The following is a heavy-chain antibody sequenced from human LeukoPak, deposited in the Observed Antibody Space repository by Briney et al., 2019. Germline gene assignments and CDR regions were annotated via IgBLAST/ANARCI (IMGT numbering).Heavy chain of an antibody. J-gene: IGHJ4*02. V-gene: IGHV1-18*01. CDR1: GYTFTRYG. D-gene: IGHD3-10*01. CDR2: ISAYNGNT. Sequence: ASVNVSCKASGYTFTRYGISWVRQAPGQGLEWMGWISAYNGNTNYAPKLQGRVTMTTDTSTSTAYMELRSLRSDDTAVYCCARDPGGFYDYWGQGTLVTVSS. CDR3: ARDPGGFYDY.